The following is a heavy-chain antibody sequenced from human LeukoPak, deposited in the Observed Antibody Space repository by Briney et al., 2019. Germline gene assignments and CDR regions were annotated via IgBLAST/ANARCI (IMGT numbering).Heavy chain of an antibody. CDR3: ATMTTFDP. D-gene: IGHD4-11*01. CDR2: VDPEDGET. J-gene: IGHJ5*02. Sequence: GATVKISCKAFGYTFTDYYIHWVKEAPGKGLEWMGRVDPEDGETTYAEKFQGRVTITADTSTDTAYMELNNLRSEDTAAYYCATMTTFDPWGQGTLVTVSP. V-gene: IGHV1-69-2*01. CDR1: GYTFTDYY.